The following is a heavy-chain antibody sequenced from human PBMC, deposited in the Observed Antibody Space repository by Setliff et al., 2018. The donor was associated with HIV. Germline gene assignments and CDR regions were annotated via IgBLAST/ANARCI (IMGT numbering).Heavy chain of an antibody. CDR2: IGGHGSII. D-gene: IGHD3-16*01. J-gene: IGHJ4*02. CDR3: AAVPWGHSSLIIDH. CDR1: GLIFSSYE. V-gene: IGHV3-48*03. Sequence: GSLRLSCAASGLIFSSYEMNWVRQAPGKGLEWISFIGGHGSIIHYADSVKGRFTISRDNAKNSVYPQMHSLRVEDTAVYYCAAVPWGHSSLIIDHWGQGTPVTVSS.